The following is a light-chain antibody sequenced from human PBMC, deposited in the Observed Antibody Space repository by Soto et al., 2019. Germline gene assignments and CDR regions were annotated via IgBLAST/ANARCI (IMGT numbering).Light chain of an antibody. CDR1: QSVSSN. Sequence: EIVMTQSPATLSVSPGERATLSCRASQSVSSNLAWYQQKPGQAPRLLIYDASTRATGIPARFSDSGSGTEYTLTISSLQSEDSAVYYCQQCSWHPFTVTFGGGTKVEIK. V-gene: IGKV3-15*01. J-gene: IGKJ4*01. CDR3: QQCSWHPFTVT. CDR2: DAS.